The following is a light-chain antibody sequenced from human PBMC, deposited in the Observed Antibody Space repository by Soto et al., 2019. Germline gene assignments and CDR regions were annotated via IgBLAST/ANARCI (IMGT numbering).Light chain of an antibody. CDR3: QQYNNWPPLT. CDR2: GAS. Sequence: EIVMTQSPATLSVSPGERATLSCRASQSVSSNLAWYQQKPGQAPRLLIYGASTRATGIPARFSESGSGTEFTLTISSLQSEEFAVYYCQQYNNWPPLTFGGGTKVEIK. V-gene: IGKV3-15*01. CDR1: QSVSSN. J-gene: IGKJ4*01.